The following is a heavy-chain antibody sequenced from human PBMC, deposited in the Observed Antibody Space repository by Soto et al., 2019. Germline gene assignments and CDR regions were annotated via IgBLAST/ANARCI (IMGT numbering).Heavy chain of an antibody. CDR3: ESILHCRDGSCYDLDY. D-gene: IGHD2-2*01. J-gene: IGHJ4*02. CDR2: ISGSGGST. V-gene: IGHV3-23*01. Sequence: GGSLRLSCAASGFTFSSYAMSWVRQAPGKGLEWVSAISGSGGSTYYADSVKGRFTISRDNSKNTLYLQMNSLRAEDTAVYYCESILHCRDGSCYDLDYCGQXTRVTVS. CDR1: GFTFSSYA.